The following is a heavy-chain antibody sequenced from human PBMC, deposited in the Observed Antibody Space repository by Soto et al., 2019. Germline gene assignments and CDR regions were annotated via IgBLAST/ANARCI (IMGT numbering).Heavy chain of an antibody. D-gene: IGHD2-15*01. CDR1: GYTFTRYT. Sequence: GASVKVSCKASGYTFTRYTMNWVRQAPGQRLEWMGWINPEKGNTKSSQKFQDRVIITRDTSASTAYMDLSSLRSEDTAVNYCARGIATGQLDPWGQGTLVTV. J-gene: IGHJ5*02. CDR3: ARGIATGQLDP. V-gene: IGHV1-3*01. CDR2: INPEKGNT.